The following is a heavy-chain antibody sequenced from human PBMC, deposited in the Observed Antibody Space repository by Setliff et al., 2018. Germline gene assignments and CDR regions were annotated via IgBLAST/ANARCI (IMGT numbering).Heavy chain of an antibody. J-gene: IGHJ3*02. Sequence: ASVKVSCKAFGYTFAKYGTSWVRQAPGQGLEWMGWISGYNGYTVYAQKLQGRVTLSTDTSTGTAYMEVRSLRSDDTAQYYCVRDRAAIVVGPPTAAFDIWGQGTMVTVSS. CDR1: GYTFAKYG. V-gene: IGHV1-18*01. D-gene: IGHD2-2*01. CDR3: VRDRAAIVVGPPTAAFDI. CDR2: ISGYNGYT.